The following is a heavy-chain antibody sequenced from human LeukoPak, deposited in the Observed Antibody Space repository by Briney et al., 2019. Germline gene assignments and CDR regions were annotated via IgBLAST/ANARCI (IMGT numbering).Heavy chain of an antibody. CDR3: ARDGYYDTSGYYYTSDAFDI. Sequence: GSLRLSCAASGFTFSSYTMNWVRPAPGKGLEWVSSISSSSSYIYYADSVKGRFTISRDNAKNSLYLQMNSLRAEDTAVYYCARDGYYDTSGYYYTSDAFDIWGQGTMVTVSS. CDR2: ISSSSSYI. CDR1: GFTFSSYT. V-gene: IGHV3-21*01. J-gene: IGHJ3*02. D-gene: IGHD3-22*01.